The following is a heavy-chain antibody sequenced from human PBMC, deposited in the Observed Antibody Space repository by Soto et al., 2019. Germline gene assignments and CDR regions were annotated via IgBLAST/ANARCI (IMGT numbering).Heavy chain of an antibody. CDR1: GHTFTGYY. J-gene: IGHJ4*02. CDR3: ARGAANYYDSSGYYSYFDY. CDR2: ISAYNGNT. V-gene: IGHV1-18*04. D-gene: IGHD3-22*01. Sequence: GASVKVSCKTSGHTFTGYYMHWVRQAPGQGLEWMGWISAYNGNTNYAQKLQGRVTMTTDTSTSTAYMELRSLRSDDTAVYYCARGAANYYDSSGYYSYFDYWGQGTLVTVSS.